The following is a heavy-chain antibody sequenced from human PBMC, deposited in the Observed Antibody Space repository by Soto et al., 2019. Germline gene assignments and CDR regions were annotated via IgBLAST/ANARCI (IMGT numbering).Heavy chain of an antibody. Sequence: QVQLVQSGAEVKKPGSSVKVSCKDSGGTFSTYSMFWVRQAPGQGLEWMGRIIPMLGVRNYAQRFQDRVTIPAXXPTATVHMELSSLRSEDTALYYCTIGSWSGEVFDIWGQGTMVTVSS. CDR3: TIGSWSGEVFDI. CDR1: GGTFSTYS. D-gene: IGHD2-21*01. V-gene: IGHV1-69*02. CDR2: IIPMLGVR. J-gene: IGHJ3*02.